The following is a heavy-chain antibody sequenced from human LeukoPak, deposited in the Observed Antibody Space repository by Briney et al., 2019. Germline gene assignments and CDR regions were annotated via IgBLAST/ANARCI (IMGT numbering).Heavy chain of an antibody. CDR3: AREDDSSGYYYRY. D-gene: IGHD3-22*01. CDR1: GFTFSDYY. Sequence: KPGGSLRLSCAASGFTFSDYYMSWIRQAPGKGLEWVSYISSSGSTKYYADSVKGRFTISRDNAKNSLYLQMNSLRAEDTAVYYCAREDDSSGYYYRYWGQGTLVTVSS. CDR2: ISSSGSTK. J-gene: IGHJ4*02. V-gene: IGHV3-11*04.